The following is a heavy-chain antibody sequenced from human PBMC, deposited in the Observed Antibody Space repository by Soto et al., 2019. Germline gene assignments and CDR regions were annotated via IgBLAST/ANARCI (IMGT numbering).Heavy chain of an antibody. Sequence: PGGSLRLSCAASGFTFSKYRMNWVRQAPGKGLEWVSYISSGSSSKFYADSVKDRFTISRDNSKNTLYLQMNSLRAEDTAVYYCARDPYCISTSCYGMDVWGQGTTVTVSS. J-gene: IGHJ6*02. CDR2: ISSGSSSK. CDR1: GFTFSKYR. V-gene: IGHV3-21*01. CDR3: ARDPYCISTSCYGMDV. D-gene: IGHD2-2*01.